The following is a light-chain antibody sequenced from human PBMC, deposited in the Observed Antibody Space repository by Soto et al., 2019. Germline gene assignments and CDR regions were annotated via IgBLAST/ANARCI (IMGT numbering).Light chain of an antibody. CDR2: DAS. V-gene: IGKV3-15*01. Sequence: EIAMTQSPATLSVSPGERATLSCRASQSITSNLAWYQQKPGQAPRLLIYDASTRATGIPARFSGSGSGTEFTLTISSLQSEDFAVYYCQHYNNWPITFGQGTRLEIK. CDR3: QHYNNWPIT. J-gene: IGKJ5*01. CDR1: QSITSN.